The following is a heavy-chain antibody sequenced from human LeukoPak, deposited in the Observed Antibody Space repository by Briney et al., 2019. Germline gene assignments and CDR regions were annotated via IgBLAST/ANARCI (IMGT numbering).Heavy chain of an antibody. J-gene: IGHJ4*02. D-gene: IGHD1-26*01. V-gene: IGHV4-4*09. CDR3: ARYVGARGYFDY. CDR2: IYTSGST. Sequence: SETLSLTCTVSGGSISSYYWSWIRQPPGKGLEWIGYIYTSGSTNYNPSLKSRVTISVDTSKNLFSLKLSSVTAADTAVYYCARYVGARGYFDYWGQGTLVTVSS. CDR1: GGSISSYY.